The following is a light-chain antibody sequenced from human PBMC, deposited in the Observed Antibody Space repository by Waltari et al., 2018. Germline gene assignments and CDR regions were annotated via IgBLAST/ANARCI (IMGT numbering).Light chain of an antibody. CDR3: QQRSNWPPVVT. J-gene: IGKJ5*01. CDR1: QSVSSS. Sequence: EIVLTQSPATLSLSPGERATLSCRASQSVSSSLAWYQHKPGQSPRLLIYDASNRATGIPARFSGSWSVTDVTLTLSSLEPEDFAVYYCQQRSNWPPVVTFGQGTRLEIK. V-gene: IGKV3-11*01. CDR2: DAS.